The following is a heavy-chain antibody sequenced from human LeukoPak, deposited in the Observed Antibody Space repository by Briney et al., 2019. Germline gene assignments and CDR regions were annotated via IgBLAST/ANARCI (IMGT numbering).Heavy chain of an antibody. CDR1: GYTFTNYG. D-gene: IGHD6-13*01. V-gene: IGHV1-18*01. Sequence: ASVKVSCKASGYTFTNYGISWVRQAPGQGLEWMGWISAYNGNTNYAQKLQGRVTMTTDTSTSTAYMELRSLRSDDTAVYYCARVVGKQQGPWVDYWGQGTLVTVSS. CDR3: ARVVGKQQGPWVDY. CDR2: ISAYNGNT. J-gene: IGHJ4*02.